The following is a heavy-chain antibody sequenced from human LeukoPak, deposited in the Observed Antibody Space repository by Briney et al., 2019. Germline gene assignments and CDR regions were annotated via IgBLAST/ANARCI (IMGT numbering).Heavy chain of an antibody. V-gene: IGHV3-30-3*01. Sequence: PGRSLRLSCAASGFTFSSYAMHWVRQAPGKGLEWVAVISYDGSNKYYADSVKGRFTISRDNSKNTLYLQINSLRAEDTAVDYCARVGGGDSSGYRGCFDYWGQGTLVTVSS. J-gene: IGHJ4*02. CDR3: ARVGGGDSSGYRGCFDY. CDR2: ISYDGSNK. D-gene: IGHD3-22*01. CDR1: GFTFSSYA.